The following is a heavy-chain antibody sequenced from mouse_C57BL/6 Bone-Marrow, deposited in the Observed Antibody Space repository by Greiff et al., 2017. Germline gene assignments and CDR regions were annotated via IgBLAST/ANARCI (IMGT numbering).Heavy chain of an antibody. CDR1: GFNIKDSY. CDR3: ARCSWNWYFDV. V-gene: IGHV14-2*01. Sequence: EVQLQQPGAELVKPGASVKLSCTASGFNIKDSYMHWVKQRTEQGLEWIGRIDPEDGETAYARKFQGKATITADTSSSTAYLQLSSLTSEDTAVYYCARCSWNWYFDVWGTGTTVTVSS. J-gene: IGHJ1*03. D-gene: IGHD1-1*01. CDR2: IDPEDGET.